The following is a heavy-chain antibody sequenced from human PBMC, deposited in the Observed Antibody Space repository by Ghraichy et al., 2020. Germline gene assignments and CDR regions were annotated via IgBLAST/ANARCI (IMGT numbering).Heavy chain of an antibody. Sequence: GGSLRLSCAASGFTFDDYAMHWVRQAPGKGLEWVSGISWNSGSIGYADSVKGRFTISRDNAKNSLYLQMNSLRAEDTALYYCAKGTVAYSSGWGFDYWGQGTLVTVSS. J-gene: IGHJ4*02. CDR1: GFTFDDYA. CDR3: AKGTVAYSSGWGFDY. V-gene: IGHV3-9*01. CDR2: ISWNSGSI. D-gene: IGHD6-19*01.